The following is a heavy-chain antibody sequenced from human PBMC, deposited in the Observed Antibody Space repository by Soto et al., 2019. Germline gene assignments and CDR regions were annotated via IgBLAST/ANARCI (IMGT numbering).Heavy chain of an antibody. V-gene: IGHV3-23*04. Sequence: EVQLVESGGGLVQPGRSLRLSCAASGFTFSSYAMSWVRQAPGKGLEWVSAISGSGGSTYYADSVKGRFTISRDNSKNTRYLQMDRLSAGEPAVYYCAKGHYCDRRGYRYYVGGVDYWGQGPLVTVSS. D-gene: IGHD3-22*01. J-gene: IGHJ4*02. CDR3: AKGHYCDRRGYRYYVGGVDY. CDR1: GFTFSSYA. CDR2: ISGSGGST.